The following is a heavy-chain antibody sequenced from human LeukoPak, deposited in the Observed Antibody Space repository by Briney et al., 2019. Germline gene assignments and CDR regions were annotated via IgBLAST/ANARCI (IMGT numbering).Heavy chain of an antibody. Sequence: PGGSLRLSCAASGFTFNYYGMNWVRQAPGKGLEWVAVIWSDGNNKYYGDSVKGRFTISRDNSKNTLFLQMNSLRVEDTAVYYCARWGIDGNTVVFDLWGHGTVVTVSS. CDR1: GFTFNYYG. J-gene: IGHJ3*01. CDR2: IWSDGNNK. V-gene: IGHV3-33*01. CDR3: ARWGIDGNTVVFDL. D-gene: IGHD2/OR15-2a*01.